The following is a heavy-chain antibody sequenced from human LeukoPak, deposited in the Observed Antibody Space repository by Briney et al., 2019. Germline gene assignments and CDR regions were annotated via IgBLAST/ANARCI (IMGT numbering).Heavy chain of an antibody. Sequence: GGSLRLSCAASGFTFSDYDMHWVRQATGKGLEWVSAIGTAADTYYTGSVKGRFTISRENAKNSLYLQMNSLRAGDTAVYYCARVAKERVGGVYYFDYWGQGTLVTVSS. CDR3: ARVAKERVGGVYYFDY. J-gene: IGHJ4*02. CDR1: GFTFSDYD. CDR2: IGTAADT. D-gene: IGHD1-1*01. V-gene: IGHV3-13*01.